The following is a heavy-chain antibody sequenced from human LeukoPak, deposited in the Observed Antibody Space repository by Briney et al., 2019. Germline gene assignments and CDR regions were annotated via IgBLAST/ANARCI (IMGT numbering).Heavy chain of an antibody. J-gene: IGHJ6*03. CDR1: GYTFPNYD. CDR2: INPNSGGT. Sequence: ASVKVSCKTSGYTFPNYDIYWVRQAPGQGLEWMGWINPNSGGTNYAQKFQGRVTMTRDTSISTAYMELSRLRSDDTAVYYCARDLKDSGSYGGPYYYYYYMDVWGKGTTVTVSS. CDR3: ARDLKDSGSYGGPYYYYYYMDV. D-gene: IGHD1-26*01. V-gene: IGHV1-2*02.